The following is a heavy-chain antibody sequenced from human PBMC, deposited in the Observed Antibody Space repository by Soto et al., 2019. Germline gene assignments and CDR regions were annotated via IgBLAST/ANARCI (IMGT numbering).Heavy chain of an antibody. CDR3: AKGGIVGATTEGMDV. V-gene: IGHV3-30*18. Sequence: QVQLVESGGGVVQPGRSLRLSCAASGFTFSSYGMHWVRQAPGKGLEWVAVISYDGSNKYYADSVKGRFTISRDNSKNTLYLQMNSLRAEDTAVYYCAKGGIVGATTEGMDVW. D-gene: IGHD1-26*01. CDR2: ISYDGSNK. CDR1: GFTFSSYG. J-gene: IGHJ6*01.